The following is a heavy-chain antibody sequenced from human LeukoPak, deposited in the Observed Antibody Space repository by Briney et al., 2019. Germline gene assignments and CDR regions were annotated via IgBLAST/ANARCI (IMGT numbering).Heavy chain of an antibody. J-gene: IGHJ5*02. CDR3: ARSQQGNGNWFDP. Sequence: GGSLRLSCAASGFTFSSYWMHWVRQAPGKGLVWVSRINSDGSSTRYVDSVKGRFTISRDNAKNTLYLQMNSLRAEDTAVYYCARSQQGNGNWFDPWGQGTLVTVSS. D-gene: IGHD6-13*01. CDR1: GFTFSSYW. V-gene: IGHV3-74*01. CDR2: INSDGSST.